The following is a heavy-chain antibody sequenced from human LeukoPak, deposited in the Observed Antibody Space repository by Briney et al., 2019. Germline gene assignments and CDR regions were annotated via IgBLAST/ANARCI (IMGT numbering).Heavy chain of an antibody. D-gene: IGHD3-22*01. CDR3: AKDKTPYYDSSGYPDY. CDR1: GFTFDDYA. J-gene: IGHJ4*02. Sequence: GGSLRLSCAASGFTFDDYAMHWVRQAPGKGLEGVSGISWNSGSIGYADSVKGRFTISRDNAKNSLYLQMNSLRAEDTALYYCAKDKTPYYDSSGYPDYWGQGTLVTVFS. CDR2: ISWNSGSI. V-gene: IGHV3-9*01.